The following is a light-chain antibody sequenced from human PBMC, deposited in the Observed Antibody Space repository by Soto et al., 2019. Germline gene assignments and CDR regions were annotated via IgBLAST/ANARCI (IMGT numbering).Light chain of an antibody. CDR2: AAA. CDR1: QSITSW. Sequence: DIQMTQSPSFVSASVGDRVTITCRASQSITSWLAWYQQKPGKAPKLLISAAANLQSGVPSRFSGSGSGTDFTLTISRLQPEDFATYYCQQGNSFPISFGQGTRLEIK. CDR3: QQGNSFPIS. J-gene: IGKJ5*01. V-gene: IGKV1-12*01.